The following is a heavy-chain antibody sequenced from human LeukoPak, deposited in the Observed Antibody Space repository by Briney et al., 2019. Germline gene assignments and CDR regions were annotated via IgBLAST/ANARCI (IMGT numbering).Heavy chain of an antibody. CDR3: ASSGTIAVAGTLDY. Sequence: SETLSLTCTASGGSISSSDYYWGWIRQPPGKGLEWIGEINHSGSTNYNPSLKSRVTISVDTSKNQFSLKLSSVTAADTAVYYCASSGTIAVAGTLDYWGQGTLVTVSS. V-gene: IGHV4-39*07. CDR1: GGSISSSDYY. D-gene: IGHD6-19*01. CDR2: INHSGST. J-gene: IGHJ4*02.